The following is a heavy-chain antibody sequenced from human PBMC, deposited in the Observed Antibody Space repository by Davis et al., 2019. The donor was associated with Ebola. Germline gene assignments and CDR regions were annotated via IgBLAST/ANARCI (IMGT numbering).Heavy chain of an antibody. CDR3: ARHRHSPDYSGYLSQPFDY. D-gene: IGHD5-12*01. CDR1: GYSFTSYW. V-gene: IGHV5-51*01. CDR2: IYPGDSDT. J-gene: IGHJ4*02. Sequence: GESLKISCKGSGYSFTSYWIGWVRQMPGKGLEWLGIIYPGDSDTRYSPSFQGQVTISADNSSSTAYLHWRSLKASDTAMYYCARHRHSPDYSGYLSQPFDYWGQGTPVTVSS.